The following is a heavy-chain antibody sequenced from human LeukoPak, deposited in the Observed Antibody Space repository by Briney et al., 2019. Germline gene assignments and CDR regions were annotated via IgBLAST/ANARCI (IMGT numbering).Heavy chain of an antibody. D-gene: IGHD2-8*02. CDR3: ARDYIGIWYYFDY. CDR1: GYTFIDYY. Sequence: GASVKVSCKASGYTFIDYYMYWVRQAPGQGLEWMGWINPNSGGTNYAQKFQGRVTMTRDTSISTAYMELSRLRSDDTAVYYCARDYIGIWYYFDYWGQGTLVTVSS. CDR2: INPNSGGT. J-gene: IGHJ4*02. V-gene: IGHV1-2*02.